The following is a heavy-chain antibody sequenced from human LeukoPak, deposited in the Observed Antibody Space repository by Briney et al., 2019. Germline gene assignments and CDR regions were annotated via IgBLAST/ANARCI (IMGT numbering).Heavy chain of an antibody. V-gene: IGHV3-7*04. CDR3: ARGTWESPNWFDH. CDR2: IKSDGSQK. J-gene: IGHJ5*02. Sequence: PGGSLRLSCAASGFTFSSYWMSWVRQAPGRGLEWVANIKSDGSQKYYVDSVKGRFTISRDNAENSLFLQMNSLRAEDAAVYYCARGTWESPNWFDHWGQGTLVTVSS. D-gene: IGHD3-16*01. CDR1: GFTFSSYW.